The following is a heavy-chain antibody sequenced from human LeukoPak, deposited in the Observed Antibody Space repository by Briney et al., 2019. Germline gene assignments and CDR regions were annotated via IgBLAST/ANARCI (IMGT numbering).Heavy chain of an antibody. CDR1: GFTFSGSA. V-gene: IGHV3-73*01. J-gene: IGHJ3*02. D-gene: IGHD4-17*01. CDR2: IRSKANSYAT. Sequence: GGSLRLSCAASGFTFSGSAMHWVRQAYGKGLEWVGRIRSKANSYATEYAASVKGRFTISRDDSKNTPYLQMNSLKTEDTAVYYCTRINRPTTVYAFDIWGQGTMVTVSS. CDR3: TRINRPTTVYAFDI.